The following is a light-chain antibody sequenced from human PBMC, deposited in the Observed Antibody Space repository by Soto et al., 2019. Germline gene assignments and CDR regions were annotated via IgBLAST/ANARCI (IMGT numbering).Light chain of an antibody. CDR2: GAS. CDR1: QSVSSSY. V-gene: IGKV3-20*01. Sequence: EIVLTQSPGTLSLSPGERATLSCRASQSVSSSYLAWYQQTPGQAPRLLIYGASSRATGIPDRFSGSGSGTDFTLNISRLEPEDFAVYYCQQYGSSPYTFGQGTKLEIK. CDR3: QQYGSSPYT. J-gene: IGKJ2*01.